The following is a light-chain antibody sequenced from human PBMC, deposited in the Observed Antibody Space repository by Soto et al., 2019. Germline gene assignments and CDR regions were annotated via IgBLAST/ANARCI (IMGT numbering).Light chain of an antibody. CDR1: SSDVGGYNY. CDR3: SSYTSPGTVV. J-gene: IGLJ7*01. Sequence: QSALTQPASVSGSPGQSITISCTGTSSDVGGYNYVSWYQHHPGKAPKLMLYEVSKRPSGVSNRFSGSKSGDTASLIISGLRAEDGADYYCSSYTSPGTVVFGGGTQLTVL. CDR2: EVS. V-gene: IGLV2-14*01.